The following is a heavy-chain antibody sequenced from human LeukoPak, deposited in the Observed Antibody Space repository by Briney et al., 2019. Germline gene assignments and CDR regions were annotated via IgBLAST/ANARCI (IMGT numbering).Heavy chain of an antibody. Sequence: SQTLSLTCAISGDSVSSNSAAWNWIRQSPSRGLEWLGRTYYRSKWYNDYVVSVKSRITINPDTSKNQFSLQLNSVTPEDTAVYYCARVTEDGSYSSSWYEPVAWGQGTLVTVSS. CDR3: ARVTEDGSYSSSWYEPVA. CDR2: TYYRSKWYN. V-gene: IGHV6-1*01. J-gene: IGHJ5*02. D-gene: IGHD6-13*01. CDR1: GDSVSSNSAA.